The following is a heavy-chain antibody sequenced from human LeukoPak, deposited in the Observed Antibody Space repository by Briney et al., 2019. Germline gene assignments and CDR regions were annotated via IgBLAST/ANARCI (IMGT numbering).Heavy chain of an antibody. CDR1: GGTFSNYA. V-gene: IGHV1-69*06. Sequence: ASVKVSCKASGGTFSNYAISWVRQAPGQGLEWMGGIIPVFGAANYAQKFQGRVTITADKSTSTAYMELSSLRSEDTAVYYCAKDHLPGIVVAGRDYWGQGILVTVSS. CDR3: AKDHLPGIVVAGRDY. J-gene: IGHJ4*02. CDR2: IIPVFGAA. D-gene: IGHD6-19*01.